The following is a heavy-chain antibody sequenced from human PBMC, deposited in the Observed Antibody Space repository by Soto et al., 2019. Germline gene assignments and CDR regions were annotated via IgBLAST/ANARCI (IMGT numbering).Heavy chain of an antibody. CDR1: GYTFTSYD. Sequence: QVQLVQSGAEVQKPGASVKVSCKASGYTFTSYDIHWVLQATGQGLEWMGWRNPNSGNTAYAQKVQDRGTITSNTSKTTAYMELRSLRSEDKAIYYCERKGSSSSWCGRGYYFYYMDFWGKGTPVTVSS. V-gene: IGHV1-8*01. CDR2: RNPNSGNT. CDR3: ERKGSSSSWCGRGYYFYYMDF. D-gene: IGHD6-13*01. J-gene: IGHJ6*03.